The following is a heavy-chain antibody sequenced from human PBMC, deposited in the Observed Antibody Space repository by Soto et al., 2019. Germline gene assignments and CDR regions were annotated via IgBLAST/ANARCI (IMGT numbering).Heavy chain of an antibody. CDR2: FDPEDGET. V-gene: IGHV1-24*01. CDR1: GYTLTELS. D-gene: IGHD6-19*01. J-gene: IGHJ6*03. CDR3: ATNPMGGWEGYYYMDV. Sequence: ASVKVSCKVSGYTLTELSMHWVRQAPGKGLEWMGGFDPEDGETIYAQKFQGRVTMTEDTSTDTAYMELSSLRSEDTAVYYCATNPMGGWEGYYYMDVWGKGTTVTVSS.